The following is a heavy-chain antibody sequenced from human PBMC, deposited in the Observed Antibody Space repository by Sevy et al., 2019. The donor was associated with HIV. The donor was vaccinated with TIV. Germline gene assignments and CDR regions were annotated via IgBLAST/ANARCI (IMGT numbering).Heavy chain of an antibody. CDR2: IAYDESTK. Sequence: GGSLRLSCAASGFDFSSYPMHWVRQAPGKGLEWVSVIAYDESTKYYGDSVRGRFTISRDNSKNTLYLQMNSLREEDTGVYYCARQGSSWTFHPWGQGTLVTVSS. J-gene: IGHJ5*02. CDR1: GFDFSSYP. D-gene: IGHD6-13*01. V-gene: IGHV3-30-3*01. CDR3: ARQGSSWTFHP.